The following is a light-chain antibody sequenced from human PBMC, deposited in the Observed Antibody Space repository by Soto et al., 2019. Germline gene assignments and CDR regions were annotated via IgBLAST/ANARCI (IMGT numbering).Light chain of an antibody. CDR2: AIS. CDR3: QQSYSTPLT. Sequence: DIQMTQSPPSLSASVGDRVTITCRASQSVTTYLHWYQQKAGEAPKLLIYAISNLQSGVSSRFSGSGSGTDFTLTISSLQPEDFATYYCQQSYSTPLTFGGGTKVDIK. V-gene: IGKV1-39*01. CDR1: QSVTTY. J-gene: IGKJ4*01.